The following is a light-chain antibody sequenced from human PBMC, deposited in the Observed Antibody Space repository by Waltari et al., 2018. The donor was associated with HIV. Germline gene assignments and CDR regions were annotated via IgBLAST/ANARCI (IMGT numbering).Light chain of an antibody. CDR1: QSLVHENGNTY. J-gene: IGKJ1*01. Sequence: SITCRSSQSLVHENGNTYLSWFYQRPGEPPRLLIYRASLRLPGVPDRFSGGGAGTQFTLKISSVEADDVGMYYCMQVRSYPRTFGQGTKVEI. V-gene: IGKV2-24*01. CDR3: MQVRSYPRT. CDR2: RAS.